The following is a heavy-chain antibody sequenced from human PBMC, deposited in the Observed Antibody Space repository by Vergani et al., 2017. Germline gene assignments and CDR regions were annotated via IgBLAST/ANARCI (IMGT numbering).Heavy chain of an antibody. CDR2: INHSGST. Sequence: QVQLQQWGAGLLKPSETLSLTCAVYGGSFSGYYWSWIRQPPGKGLEWIGEINHSGSTNYNPSLKSRVTISVDTSKNQFSLKLSSVTAADTAVYYCARGVFRRPVFDYWGQGTLVTVSS. D-gene: IGHD2/OR15-2a*01. V-gene: IGHV4-34*01. CDR3: ARGVFRRPVFDY. J-gene: IGHJ4*02. CDR1: GGSFSGYY.